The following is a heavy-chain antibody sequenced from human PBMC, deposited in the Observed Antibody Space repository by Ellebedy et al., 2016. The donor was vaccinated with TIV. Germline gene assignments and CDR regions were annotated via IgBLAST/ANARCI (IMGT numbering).Heavy chain of an antibody. CDR1: GGTFSSYA. CDR2: IIPIFGTA. CDR3: ARPCQYYYYGMDV. V-gene: IGHV1-69*13. J-gene: IGHJ6*02. Sequence: SVKVSCXASGGTFSSYAISWVRQAPGQGLEWMGGIIPIFGTANYAQKFQGRVTITADESTSTAYMELRSLRSDDTAVYYCARPCQYYYYGMDVWGQGTTVTVSS.